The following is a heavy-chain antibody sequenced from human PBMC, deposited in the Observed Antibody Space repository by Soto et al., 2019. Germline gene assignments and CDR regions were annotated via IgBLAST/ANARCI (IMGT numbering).Heavy chain of an antibody. Sequence: GGSLRLSCEASGLTFNNFAMNWVRQAPGKGLEWVATISATGGSTYYADSVKGRFTISRDNSKNTLYLQMNGLRVEDTAVYYCAKDRLAGNFDYWGQGTQVTVSS. J-gene: IGHJ4*02. CDR1: GLTFNNFA. CDR2: ISATGGST. CDR3: AKDRLAGNFDY. V-gene: IGHV3-23*01.